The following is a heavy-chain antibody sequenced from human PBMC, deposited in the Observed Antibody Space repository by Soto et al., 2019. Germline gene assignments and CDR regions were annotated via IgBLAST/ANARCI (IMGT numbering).Heavy chain of an antibody. D-gene: IGHD3-3*01. Sequence: SETLSLTCTVSGGSISSYYWSWIRQPPGKGLEWIGYIYYSGSTNYNPSLKSRVTISVDTSKNQFSLKLSSVTAADTAVYYCAARRLNFWSGYFDYWGQGTLVTVSS. CDR3: AARRLNFWSGYFDY. J-gene: IGHJ4*02. CDR2: IYYSGST. V-gene: IGHV4-59*01. CDR1: GGSISSYY.